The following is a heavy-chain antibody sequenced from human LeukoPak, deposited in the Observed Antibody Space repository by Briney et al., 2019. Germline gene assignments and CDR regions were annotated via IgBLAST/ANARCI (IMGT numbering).Heavy chain of an antibody. CDR3: ATYSSLNRREFQY. J-gene: IGHJ1*01. CDR1: GFSIRTFW. CDR2: IRGDESRL. V-gene: IGHV3-7*01. Sequence: GGSLRLSCVASGFSIRTFWMTWVRQAPGKGLEWVANIRGDESRLYYVDSVKGRFTISRDNAKNSLYLQMNSLRAEDTAVYYCATYSSLNRREFQYWGQGTLLTVSS. D-gene: IGHD3-22*01.